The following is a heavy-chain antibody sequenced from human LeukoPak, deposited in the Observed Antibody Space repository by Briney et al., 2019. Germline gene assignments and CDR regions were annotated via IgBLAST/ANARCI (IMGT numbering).Heavy chain of an antibody. Sequence: ASVKVSCKASGYTFTSYDINWVRQATGQGLEWMGWMNPNSGNTGYAQKFQGRVTMTRNTSISTAYMELSSLRSEDTAVYYCTRDYCSSTSCYKDYWGQGTLVTVSS. CDR3: TRDYCSSTSCYKDY. CDR2: MNPNSGNT. V-gene: IGHV1-8*01. J-gene: IGHJ4*02. D-gene: IGHD2-2*02. CDR1: GYTFTSYD.